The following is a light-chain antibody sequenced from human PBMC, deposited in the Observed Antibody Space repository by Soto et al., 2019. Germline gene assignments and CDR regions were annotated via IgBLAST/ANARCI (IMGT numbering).Light chain of an antibody. J-gene: IGKJ3*01. CDR1: QGISNY. CDR3: QKYNSAPQA. Sequence: DIHMTQSRSSLSASVVDRVTITCRASQGISNYLAWYQQKPGKVPKLLIYAASTLQSGVPSRFSGSGSGTDFTLTISSLQPEDVATYYCQKYNSAPQAFGPGTKVDIK. CDR2: AAS. V-gene: IGKV1-27*01.